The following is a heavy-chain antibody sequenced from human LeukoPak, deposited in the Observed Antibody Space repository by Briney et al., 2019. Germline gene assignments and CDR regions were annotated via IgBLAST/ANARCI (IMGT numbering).Heavy chain of an antibody. Sequence: ETLSLTCTVSGGSISGYYWSWIRQPPGKGLEWIGEINHSGSTNYNPSLKSRVTISVDTSKNQFSLKLSSVTAADTAVYYCARNRDYVWGSYHYPLYSFDYGGQGTLVTVSS. D-gene: IGHD3-16*01. CDR2: INHSGST. V-gene: IGHV4-34*01. J-gene: IGHJ4*02. CDR1: GGSISGYY. CDR3: ARNRDYVWGSYHYPLYSFDY.